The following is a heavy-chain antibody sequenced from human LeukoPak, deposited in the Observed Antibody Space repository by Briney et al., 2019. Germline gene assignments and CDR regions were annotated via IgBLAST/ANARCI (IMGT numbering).Heavy chain of an antibody. CDR1: GFSLSTFW. Sequence: GGSLRLSCEASGFSLSTFWMSWVRQAPGKGPEWVANIKPDGTEKHYLDSVEGRFTVSRDNAKNSLYLQMNSLRAEDTAVYYCARDYPLPQDYWGQGTLVTVSS. V-gene: IGHV3-7*05. CDR2: IKPDGTEK. CDR3: ARDYPLPQDY. D-gene: IGHD2-15*01. J-gene: IGHJ4*02.